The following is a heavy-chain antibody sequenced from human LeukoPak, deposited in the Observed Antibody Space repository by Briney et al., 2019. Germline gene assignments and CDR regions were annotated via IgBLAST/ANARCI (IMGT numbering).Heavy chain of an antibody. CDR3: ARAYTGHYIGGFDY. CDR1: GGTFSSYT. D-gene: IGHD3-16*01. CDR2: IIPIFGAA. Sequence: GASVKVSCKASGGTFSSYTINWVRQAPGQGLEWMGGIIPIFGAANYAQKFQGRVTITRNTSISTAYMELSSLRSEDTAVYYCARAYTGHYIGGFDYWGQGTLVTVSS. J-gene: IGHJ4*02. V-gene: IGHV1-69*05.